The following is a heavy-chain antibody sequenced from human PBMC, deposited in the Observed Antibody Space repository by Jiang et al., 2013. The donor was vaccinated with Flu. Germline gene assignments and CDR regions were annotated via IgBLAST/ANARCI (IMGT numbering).Heavy chain of an antibody. J-gene: IGHJ6*02. D-gene: IGHD6-6*01. CDR1: GGSISSGGYY. CDR2: IYYSGST. V-gene: IGHV4-31*03. Sequence: SGSGLVKPSQTLSLTCTVSGGSISSGGYYWSWIRQHPGKGLEWIGNIYYSGSTYYNPSLKSRVTISVDTSKNQFSLKLSSVTAADTAVYYCAGVRYSSSSSGGDYYYYGMDVWGQGTTVTVSS. CDR3: AGVRYSSSSSGGDYYYYGMDV.